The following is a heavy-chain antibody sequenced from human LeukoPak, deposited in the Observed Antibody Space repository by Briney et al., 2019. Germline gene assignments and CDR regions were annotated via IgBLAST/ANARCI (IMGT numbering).Heavy chain of an antibody. CDR3: VRARLTDGGSDY. CDR1: GFTFSSHD. Sequence: GGSLRLSCAASGFTFSSHDMHWALQAPGKGPEWVSSTTSKNEIHNADSVKGRFTISRDNAKNSLYLQMNSLRAEDTAVYYCVRARLTDGGSDYWGQGTLVTVSS. CDR2: TTSKNEI. J-gene: IGHJ4*02. D-gene: IGHD2-15*01. V-gene: IGHV3-21*06.